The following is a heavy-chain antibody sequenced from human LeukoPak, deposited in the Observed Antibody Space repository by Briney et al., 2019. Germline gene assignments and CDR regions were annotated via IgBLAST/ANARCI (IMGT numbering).Heavy chain of an antibody. D-gene: IGHD6-19*01. V-gene: IGHV3-30*02. CDR3: AKDAIAVAAYYYMDV. J-gene: IGHJ6*03. CDR2: IRHDGSNK. Sequence: GGSLRLSCAASGFTFSSYGMHWVRQAPGKGLEWVAFIRHDGSNKNYADYVKGRFTIPRDNSKNTAYLQMNSLRAEDTAVYYCAKDAIAVAAYYYMDVWGKGTTVTVSS. CDR1: GFTFSSYG.